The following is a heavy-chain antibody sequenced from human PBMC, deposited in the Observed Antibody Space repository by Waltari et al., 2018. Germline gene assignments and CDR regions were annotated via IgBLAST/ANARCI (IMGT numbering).Heavy chain of an antibody. Sequence: QVTLRESGPALVKPTQTLTLTCSFSGFSLSTRGMCVSWLRQPPGKALEWLALIDSDDDKYYSTSLKTRLTISKDTSKNQVVLTMTNMDPVDTATYYCARIPRYSSGWYGVDYWGQGTLVTVSS. J-gene: IGHJ4*02. CDR1: GFSLSTRGMC. V-gene: IGHV2-70*01. CDR2: IDSDDDK. D-gene: IGHD6-19*01. CDR3: ARIPRYSSGWYGVDY.